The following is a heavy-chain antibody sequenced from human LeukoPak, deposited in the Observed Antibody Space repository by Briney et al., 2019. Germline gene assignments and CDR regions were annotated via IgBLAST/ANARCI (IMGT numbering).Heavy chain of an antibody. J-gene: IGHJ4*02. D-gene: IGHD1-7*01. Sequence: SETLSLTCTVSGGSISSSSYYWGWIRQPPGKGLEWIGSIYYSGSTYYNPSLKSRVTISVGTSKNQFSLKLSSVTAADTAVYYCARGSSVTGTTWFDYWGQGTLVTVSS. CDR2: IYYSGST. CDR1: GGSISSSSYY. CDR3: ARGSSVTGTTWFDY. V-gene: IGHV4-39*07.